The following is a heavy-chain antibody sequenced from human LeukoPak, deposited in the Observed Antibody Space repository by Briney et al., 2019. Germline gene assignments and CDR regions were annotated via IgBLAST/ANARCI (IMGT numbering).Heavy chain of an antibody. CDR2: IYSSGST. D-gene: IGHD3-10*01. J-gene: IGHJ5*02. V-gene: IGHV4-61*02. Sequence: SETLSLTCTVSGGSISSGSYYWSWIRQPAGKGLEWIGRIYSSGSTNYNPSLKSRVTISVDKSKNQFSLKLSSVTAADTAVYYCAREGPRITMVRGVIGWFDPWGQGTLVTVSS. CDR1: GGSISSGSYY. CDR3: AREGPRITMVRGVIGWFDP.